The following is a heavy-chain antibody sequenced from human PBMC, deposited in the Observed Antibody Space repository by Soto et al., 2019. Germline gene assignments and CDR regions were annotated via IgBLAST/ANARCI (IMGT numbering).Heavy chain of an antibody. Sequence: GGSLRLSCAASGFTFSSYSMSWFRQAPGKGLEWVSAISGDGVSTYYADSVKGRFTISRHNSLNRLYLQMNSLGTEDTAVYFCAHPRGYGVFDAYDIWGQGAMVTVSS. D-gene: IGHD4-17*01. CDR1: GFTFSSYS. CDR2: ISGDGVST. V-gene: IGHV3-23*01. J-gene: IGHJ3*02. CDR3: AHPRGYGVFDAYDI.